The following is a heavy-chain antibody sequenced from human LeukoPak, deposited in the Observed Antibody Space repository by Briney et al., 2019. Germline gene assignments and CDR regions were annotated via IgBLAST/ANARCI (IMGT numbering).Heavy chain of an antibody. CDR1: GGSISSYY. V-gene: IGHV4-59*12. CDR3: SRESGPFSPFGF. D-gene: IGHD1-26*01. J-gene: IGHJ4*02. Sequence: SETLSLTCSVSGGSISSYYWSWIRQPPGKGLEWIGYIYYSGSANYNPSLKSRVTISVDTSKNQFSLKLTSVTAADTAVYYCSRESGPFSPFGFWGQGTLVSVHS. CDR2: IYYSGSA.